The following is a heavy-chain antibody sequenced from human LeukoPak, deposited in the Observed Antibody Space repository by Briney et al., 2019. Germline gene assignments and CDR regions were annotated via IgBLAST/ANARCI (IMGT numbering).Heavy chain of an antibody. V-gene: IGHV3-21*01. J-gene: IGHJ4*02. CDR3: PRCSGGSTYHSDDY. CDR2: ISSSSRYI. Sequence: RPGGSLRLSCAVSGATFSSCAMSWVRQAPGKGLEWVSSISSSSRYIYYADSVKGRFTISRDNAKNSLYLQMNSLRAEDTAVYYCPRCSGGSTYHSDDYWGQGTLVTVSS. CDR1: GATFSSCA. D-gene: IGHD2-15*01.